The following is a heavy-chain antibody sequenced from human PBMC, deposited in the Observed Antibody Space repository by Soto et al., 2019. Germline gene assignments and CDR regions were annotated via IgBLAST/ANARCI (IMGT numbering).Heavy chain of an antibody. CDR3: ARAETLDY. V-gene: IGHV1-3*01. CDR1: GYTFTVNP. CDR2: INGGDGNT. J-gene: IGHJ4*02. Sequence: QVQLVQSGAEVKKPGASVNVSCKASGYTFTVNPMHWVRQAPGQRLEWMGWINGGDGNTRYSQRFQGRVTITRDTSASTTYMELSSLRSEDTAIYFCARAETLDYWGQGTLVTVSS.